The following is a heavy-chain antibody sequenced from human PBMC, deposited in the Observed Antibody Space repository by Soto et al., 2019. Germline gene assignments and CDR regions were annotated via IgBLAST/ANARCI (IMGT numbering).Heavy chain of an antibody. D-gene: IGHD2-15*01. V-gene: IGHV4-39*01. CDR3: ARRGYCSGGSCYSGANWFDP. CDR2: IYYSGST. J-gene: IGHJ5*02. Sequence: SETLSLTCTVSGGSISSSSYYWGWIRQPPGKGLEWIGSIYYSGSTYYNPSLKSRVTISVDTSKNQFSLKLSSVTAADTAVYYCARRGYCSGGSCYSGANWFDPWGQGTLVTVSS. CDR1: GGSISSSSYY.